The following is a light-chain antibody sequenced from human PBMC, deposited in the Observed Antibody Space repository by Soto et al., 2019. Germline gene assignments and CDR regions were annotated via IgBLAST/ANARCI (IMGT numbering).Light chain of an antibody. CDR3: SSYMSTSTLE. Sequence: QSALTQPASVSGSPGQAITISCTGTSSDVGGYKYVSWYQQHPGKAPKLMIYEVSDRPSWVSNRFAGSKSGNTASLPISGLQAEDEADYYCSSYMSTSTLEFGGGTKLTVL. CDR1: SSDVGGYKY. CDR2: EVS. V-gene: IGLV2-14*01. J-gene: IGLJ3*02.